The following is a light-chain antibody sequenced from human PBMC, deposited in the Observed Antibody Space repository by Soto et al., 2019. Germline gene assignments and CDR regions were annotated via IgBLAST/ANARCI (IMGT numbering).Light chain of an antibody. CDR1: QSVSSSD. V-gene: IGKV3-20*01. Sequence: EIVLTQSPGTLSLSPGDRATLSCRASQSVSSSDLAWYQQKPGQAPRLLIYGASTRATGIPDRFSGSGSGTDFPLTLSRLEPVDFAVYYCQQYGGSPLYTFGQGTKLEIK. CDR2: GAS. J-gene: IGKJ2*01. CDR3: QQYGGSPLYT.